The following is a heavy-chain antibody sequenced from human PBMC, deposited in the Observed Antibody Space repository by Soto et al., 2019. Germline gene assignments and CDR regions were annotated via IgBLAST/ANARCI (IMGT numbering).Heavy chain of an antibody. D-gene: IGHD3-9*01. V-gene: IGHV4-31*03. CDR3: ARALALDILTGIDP. CDR1: GGSISSGGYY. Sequence: ASETLSLTCTVSGGSISSGGYYWSWIRQHPGKGLEWIGYIYYSGSTYYNPSLKSRVTISVDTSKNQFSLKLSSVTAADTAVYYCARALALDILTGIDPWGQGTLVTVSS. J-gene: IGHJ5*02. CDR2: IYYSGST.